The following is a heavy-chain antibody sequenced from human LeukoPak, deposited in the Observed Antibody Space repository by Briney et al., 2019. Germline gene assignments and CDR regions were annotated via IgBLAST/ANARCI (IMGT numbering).Heavy chain of an antibody. CDR3: ARGRLRYFDWLSPFDY. CDR2: IYYSGST. V-gene: IGHV4-59*01. D-gene: IGHD3-9*01. J-gene: IGHJ4*02. Sequence: SETLSLTCTVSGGSISSYYWSWLRQPPGKGLEWIGYIYYSGSTNYNPSLKSRVTISVDTSKNQFSLKLSSVTAADTAVYYCARGRLRYFDWLSPFDYWGQGTLVTVSS. CDR1: GGSISSYY.